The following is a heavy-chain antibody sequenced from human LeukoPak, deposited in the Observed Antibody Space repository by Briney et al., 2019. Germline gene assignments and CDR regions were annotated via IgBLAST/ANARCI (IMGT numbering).Heavy chain of an antibody. D-gene: IGHD5-18*01. J-gene: IGHJ3*02. CDR2: IYYSGST. Sequence: SQTLSLTCTVSGGSISSGGYYWSWIRQHPGKGLEWIGYIYYSGSTYYNPSLKSRVTISVDTSKNQFSLKLSSVTAADTAVYYCARDRTMASAMVDAFDIWGQGTMVTVSS. CDR1: GGSISSGGYY. CDR3: ARDRTMASAMVDAFDI. V-gene: IGHV4-31*03.